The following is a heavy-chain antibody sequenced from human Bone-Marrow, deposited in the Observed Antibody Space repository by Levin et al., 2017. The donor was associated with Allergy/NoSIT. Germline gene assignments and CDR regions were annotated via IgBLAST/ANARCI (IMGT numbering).Heavy chain of an antibody. CDR2: ISSSSYI. Sequence: GGSLRLSCAASGFTFSSYSMNWVRQAPGKGLEWVSSISSSSYIYYADSVKGRFTISRDNAKNSLYLQMNSLRAEDTAVYYCARYCSGGSCKLLWGYYYYGMDVWGQGTTVTVSS. J-gene: IGHJ6*02. V-gene: IGHV3-21*01. D-gene: IGHD2-15*01. CDR3: ARYCSGGSCKLLWGYYYYGMDV. CDR1: GFTFSSYS.